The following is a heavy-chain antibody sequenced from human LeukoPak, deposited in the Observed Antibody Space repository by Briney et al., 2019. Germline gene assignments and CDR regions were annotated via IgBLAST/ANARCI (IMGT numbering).Heavy chain of an antibody. CDR1: GYTFTGYY. V-gene: IGHV1-2*02. Sequence: GASVKVSCKASGYTFTGYYMHWVRQAPGQGLEWMGWINPNSGGTDYAQKFQGRVTMTRDTSINTAYMELSRLRSDDTAVYYCARYCSSTSCHSWGAFDIWGQGTMVTVSS. J-gene: IGHJ3*02. D-gene: IGHD2-2*01. CDR3: ARYCSSTSCHSWGAFDI. CDR2: INPNSGGT.